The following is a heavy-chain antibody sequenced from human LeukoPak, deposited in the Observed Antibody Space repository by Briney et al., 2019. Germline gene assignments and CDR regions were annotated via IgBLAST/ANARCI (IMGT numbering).Heavy chain of an antibody. V-gene: IGHV4-59*01. J-gene: IGHJ6*04. D-gene: IGHD3-9*01. Sequence: SETLSLTCTASGVSISSYYWSWIRQPPGKGLEWIGYIYYSGSTNYNPSLKSRATISVDTSKNQFSLKLSSVTAADTAVYYCARGFYDILTGTRYGMDVWGKGTTVTVSS. CDR1: GVSISSYY. CDR3: ARGFYDILTGTRYGMDV. CDR2: IYYSGST.